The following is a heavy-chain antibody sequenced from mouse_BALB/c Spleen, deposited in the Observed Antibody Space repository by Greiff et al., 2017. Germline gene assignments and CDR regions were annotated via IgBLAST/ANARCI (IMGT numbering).Heavy chain of an antibody. CDR3: ARYDYDRAYYFDY. CDR1: GFNIKDTY. Sequence: VQLQQSGAELVKPGASVKLSCTASGFNIKDTYMHWVKQRPEQGLEWIGRIDPANGNTKYDPKFQGKATITADTSSNTAYLQLSSLTSEDTAVYYCARYDYDRAYYFDYWGQGTTLTVSS. J-gene: IGHJ2*01. CDR2: IDPANGNT. V-gene: IGHV14-3*02. D-gene: IGHD2-4*01.